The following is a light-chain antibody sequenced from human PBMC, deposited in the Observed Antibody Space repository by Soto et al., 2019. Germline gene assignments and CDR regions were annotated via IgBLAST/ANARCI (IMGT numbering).Light chain of an antibody. CDR2: EVT. CDR1: SRDIGNYNY. Sequence: HSALTQPASVSGSPGQSITISCTGTSRDIGNYNYVSWYQHHPGKAPKLIIYEVTDRPSGVSNRFSASKSGNTASLTISGLQAEDEADYYCSSYTTTTTVIFGGGTKLTVL. J-gene: IGLJ2*01. CDR3: SSYTTTTTVI. V-gene: IGLV2-14*01.